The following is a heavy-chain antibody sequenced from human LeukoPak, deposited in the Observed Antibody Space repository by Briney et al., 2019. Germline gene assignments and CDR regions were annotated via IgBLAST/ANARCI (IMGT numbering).Heavy chain of an antibody. CDR2: ISGSGGST. J-gene: IGHJ4*02. CDR3: AKDGPSYYYDSSGYYQR. CDR1: GFTFSSYA. Sequence: GGSLRLSCAASGFTFSSYAMSWVRQAPGKGLGWVSAISGSGGSTYYADSVKGRFTISRDNSKNTLYLQMNSLRAEDTAVYYCAKDGPSYYYDSSGYYQRWGQGTLVTVSS. V-gene: IGHV3-23*01. D-gene: IGHD3-22*01.